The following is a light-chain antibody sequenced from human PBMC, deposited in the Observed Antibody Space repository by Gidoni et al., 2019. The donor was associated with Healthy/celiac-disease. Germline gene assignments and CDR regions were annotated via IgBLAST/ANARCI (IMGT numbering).Light chain of an antibody. CDR1: QDISNY. V-gene: IGKV1-33*01. J-gene: IGKJ2*01. CDR3: QQYDNLPRT. Sequence: DIQMNQSPSSLSASVGDRVTITCQASQDISNYLNWYQQKPGKAPKLLIYDASNLETGVPSSFSGSGSGTDFTFTISSLQPEDIATYYCQQYDNLPRTFGQGTKLEIK. CDR2: DAS.